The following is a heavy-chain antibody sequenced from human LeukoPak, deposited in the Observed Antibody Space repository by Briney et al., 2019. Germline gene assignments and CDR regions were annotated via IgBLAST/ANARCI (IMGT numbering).Heavy chain of an antibody. CDR2: INPNSGGT. D-gene: IGHD6-19*01. Sequence: GASVKVSCKASGYTFTGYYMHWVRQAPGQGLEWMGWINPNSGGTNYAQKFQGRVTMTRDTSISTAYMELSRLRSDDTAVYYCARDSPGYSSGWYHYWGQGTLVTVSS. CDR3: ARDSPGYSSGWYHY. CDR1: GYTFTGYY. J-gene: IGHJ4*02. V-gene: IGHV1-2*02.